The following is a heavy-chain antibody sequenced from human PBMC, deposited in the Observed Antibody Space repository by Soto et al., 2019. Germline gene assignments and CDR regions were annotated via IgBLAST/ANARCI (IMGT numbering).Heavy chain of an antibody. Sequence: ASVKVSCKASGYTFTSYGISWVRQAPGQGLEWMGRISAYNGNTNYAQKLQGRVTMTTDTSASTAYMELRSLRSDDTAVYYCARSMVRGVIITGGWFDPWGQGTLVTVSS. D-gene: IGHD3-10*01. J-gene: IGHJ5*02. CDR1: GYTFTSYG. V-gene: IGHV1-18*01. CDR3: ARSMVRGVIITGGWFDP. CDR2: ISAYNGNT.